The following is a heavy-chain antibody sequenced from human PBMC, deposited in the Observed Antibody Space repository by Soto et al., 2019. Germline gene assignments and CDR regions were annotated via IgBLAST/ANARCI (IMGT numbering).Heavy chain of an antibody. V-gene: IGHV3-23*01. CDR3: AKATLIVVVPAAIAY. Sequence: GGSLRLSCAASGFTFSGYAMSWVRQSPGKGLEWVSAISGSGGSTYYADSVKGRFTISRDNSKNTLYLQMNSLRAEDTAVYYCAKATLIVVVPAAIAYWGQGTLVTVSS. CDR2: ISGSGGST. D-gene: IGHD2-2*01. CDR1: GFTFSGYA. J-gene: IGHJ4*02.